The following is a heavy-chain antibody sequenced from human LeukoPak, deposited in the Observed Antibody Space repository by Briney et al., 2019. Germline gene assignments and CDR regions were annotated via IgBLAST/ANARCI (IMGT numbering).Heavy chain of an antibody. Sequence: SETLSLTCTVSGGSISSGSYYWSWIRQPAGKGLEWIGRIYTSGSTNYNPSLKSRVTISVDTSKNQFSLKLSSVTAADTAVYYCARQGFYVWGSYRLFDYWGQGTLVTVSS. V-gene: IGHV4-61*02. CDR3: ARQGFYVWGSYRLFDY. J-gene: IGHJ4*02. CDR1: GGSISSGSYY. D-gene: IGHD3-16*02. CDR2: IYTSGST.